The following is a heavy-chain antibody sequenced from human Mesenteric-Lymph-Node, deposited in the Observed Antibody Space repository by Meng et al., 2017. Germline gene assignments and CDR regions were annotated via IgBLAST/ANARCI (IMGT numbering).Heavy chain of an antibody. D-gene: IGHD3-16*01. CDR3: ARDRKILGGGALSY. Sequence: GESLKISCAASGFTFSSYAMHWVRQAPGKGLEWVAVISYDGSNKYYADSVKGRFTISRDNSKNTLYLQMNSLRAEDTAVYYCARDRKILGGGALSYWGQGTLVTVSS. CDR2: ISYDGSNK. CDR1: GFTFSSYA. V-gene: IGHV3-30*01. J-gene: IGHJ4*02.